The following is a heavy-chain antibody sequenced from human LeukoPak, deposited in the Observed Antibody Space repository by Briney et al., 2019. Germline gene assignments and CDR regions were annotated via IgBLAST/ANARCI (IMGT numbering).Heavy chain of an antibody. D-gene: IGHD1-26*01. CDR3: ARDSYSGGRGTYYYYGMDV. Sequence: PETLSLTCTVSGGSISSYYWSWIRQPPGKGLEWMGYINYSGSTNYNPSLKSRVTISVDTSKNQFSLKMSSVTAADTAVYYCARDSYSGGRGTYYYYGMDVWGKGTTVTVSS. J-gene: IGHJ6*04. CDR1: GGSISSYY. CDR2: INYSGST. V-gene: IGHV4-59*01.